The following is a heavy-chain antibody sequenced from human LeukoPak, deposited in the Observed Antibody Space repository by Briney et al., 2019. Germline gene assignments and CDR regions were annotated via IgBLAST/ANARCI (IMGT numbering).Heavy chain of an antibody. D-gene: IGHD3-22*01. Sequence: TLSLTCAVSGGSISSSKWWSRVRQPPGKGLEWIGEIYDSRNTNYNPSLKSRVTISVDKSKHQISLQLTSVTAADTAVYYCARGDTSAYPDKWGQGSLVTASS. CDR3: ARGDTSAYPDK. CDR2: IYDSRNT. V-gene: IGHV4-4*02. CDR1: GGSISSSKW. J-gene: IGHJ4*02.